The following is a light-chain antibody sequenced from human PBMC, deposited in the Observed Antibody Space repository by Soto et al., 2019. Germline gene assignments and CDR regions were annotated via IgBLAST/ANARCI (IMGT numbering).Light chain of an antibody. CDR1: QSVSSN. CDR2: GAS. Sequence: EIVMTQSPATLSVSPGERATLSCRASQSVSSNLAWYQQKPGQAPRLLIYGASTRATGIPARFSGSGSGTDYTLTISSLQSEDFAFDYCQQYNNWPRTFGQGTKVEIK. V-gene: IGKV3-15*01. CDR3: QQYNNWPRT. J-gene: IGKJ1*01.